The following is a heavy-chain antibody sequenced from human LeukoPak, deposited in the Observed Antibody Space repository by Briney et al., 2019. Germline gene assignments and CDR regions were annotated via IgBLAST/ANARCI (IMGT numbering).Heavy chain of an antibody. J-gene: IGHJ4*02. Sequence: ASVKVSCKASGYTFTGYYMHWVRQAPGQGLEWMGRINPNSGETIYAERFQGRVTMTRDTSISTAYMELTSLRSDDTDVYYCARDLVGGIWSAGFWGQGSLVTVSS. CDR2: INPNSGET. V-gene: IGHV1-2*05. CDR1: GYTFTGYY. D-gene: IGHD3-3*01. CDR3: ARDLVGGIWSAGF.